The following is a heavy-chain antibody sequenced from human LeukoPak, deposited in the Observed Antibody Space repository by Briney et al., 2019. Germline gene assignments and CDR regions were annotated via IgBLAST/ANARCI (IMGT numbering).Heavy chain of an antibody. D-gene: IGHD3-10*01. V-gene: IGHV3-23*01. Sequence: GGSLRLSCAASRFTFSSYVMSWVRQAPGKGLEWVSAISGSDDKTYYADSVQGRFTISRDNSKNTLYLQMNSLRAEDTAVYYCAKWQYGVGFDSWGQGTLVTVSS. J-gene: IGHJ4*02. CDR3: AKWQYGVGFDS. CDR1: RFTFSSYV. CDR2: ISGSDDKT.